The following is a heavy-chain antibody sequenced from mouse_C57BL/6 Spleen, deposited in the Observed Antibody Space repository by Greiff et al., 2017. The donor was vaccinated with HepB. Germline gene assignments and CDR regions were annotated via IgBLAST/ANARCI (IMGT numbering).Heavy chain of an antibody. CDR2: IRNKANNHAT. CDR1: GFTFSDAW. D-gene: IGHD2-5*01. V-gene: IGHV6-6*01. Sequence: EVKVEESGGGLVQPGGSMKLSCAASGFTFSDAWMDWVRQSPEKGLEWVAEIRNKANNHATYYAESVKGRFTISRDDSKSSVYLQMNSLRAEDTGIYYCTRGAIVTTPHYYAMDYWGQGTSVTVSS. J-gene: IGHJ4*01. CDR3: TRGAIVTTPHYYAMDY.